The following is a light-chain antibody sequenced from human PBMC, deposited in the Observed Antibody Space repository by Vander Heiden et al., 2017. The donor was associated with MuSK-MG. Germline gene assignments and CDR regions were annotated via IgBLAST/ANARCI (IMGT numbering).Light chain of an antibody. V-gene: IGLV1-51*01. CDR2: DND. J-gene: IGLJ2*01. CDR3: GTWDNSLSGGV. CDR1: SSNIGSHY. Sequence: QSVLTQPPSVSAAPGQGVAISCSGGSSNIGSHYIFWDQQFQGTAPKLLIYDNDKRPSGIPDRFSGSKSGTSATLAITGLQTGDEADYYCGTWDNSLSGGVFGGGTKLTVL.